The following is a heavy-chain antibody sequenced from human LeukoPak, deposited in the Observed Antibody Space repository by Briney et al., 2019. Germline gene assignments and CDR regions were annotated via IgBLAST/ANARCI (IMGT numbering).Heavy chain of an antibody. D-gene: IGHD1-26*01. J-gene: IGHJ5*02. CDR2: IYSGGNT. CDR1: GFTFSSYS. CDR3: ARGSGSYNWFDP. Sequence: GGSLRLSCAASGFTFSSYSMSWVRQAPGKGLEWVSVIYSGGNTYYADSVKGRFTISRDNSKNTLYLQMNSLRAEDTAVYYCARGSGSYNWFDPWGQGALVTVSS. V-gene: IGHV3-66*01.